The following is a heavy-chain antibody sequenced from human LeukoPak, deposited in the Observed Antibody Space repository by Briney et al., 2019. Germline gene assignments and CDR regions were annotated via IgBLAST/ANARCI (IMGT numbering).Heavy chain of an antibody. CDR3: ARENGANYIYYYSMDV. CDR1: GFTFSSYS. V-gene: IGHV3-48*01. Sequence: GGSLRLSCAASGFTFSSYSMNWVRQAPGKGLEWVSYISSSSSTIYYADSVKGRFTISRDNAKNSLYLQMNSLRAEDTAVYYCARENGANYIYYYSMDVWGKGTTVTVSS. CDR2: ISSSSSTI. J-gene: IGHJ6*03. D-gene: IGHD1-7*01.